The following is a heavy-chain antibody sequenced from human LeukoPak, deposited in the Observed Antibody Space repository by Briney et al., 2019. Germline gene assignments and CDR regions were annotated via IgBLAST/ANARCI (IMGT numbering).Heavy chain of an antibody. V-gene: IGHV3-21*01. CDR2: ISSSSSYI. J-gene: IGHJ5*02. Sequence: GGSLRLSCAASGFTFSSYSMNWVRQAPGKGLEWVSSISSSSSYINYADSVKGRFTISRDNAKNSLYLQMNSLRAEDTAVYYCARGTMWFDPWGQGTLVTVSS. CDR3: ARGTMWFDP. CDR1: GFTFSSYS. D-gene: IGHD1-7*01.